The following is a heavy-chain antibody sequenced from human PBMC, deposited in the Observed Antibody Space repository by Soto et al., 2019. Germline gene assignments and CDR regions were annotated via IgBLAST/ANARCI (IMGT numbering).Heavy chain of an antibody. V-gene: IGHV5-51*01. CDR3: ERYYYDSSGYYYDMDH. J-gene: IGHJ4*02. CDR1: GYIFTTYW. D-gene: IGHD3-22*01. Sequence: PGESLKISFTGSGYIFTTYWIAWVRQMPGKGLEWMGIIFPRDSDTRYSPSFQGQVTISADKSLSTAYLQWSSLEASDTDMYYCERYYYDSSGYYYDMDHWGQGTQVTVYS. CDR2: IFPRDSDT.